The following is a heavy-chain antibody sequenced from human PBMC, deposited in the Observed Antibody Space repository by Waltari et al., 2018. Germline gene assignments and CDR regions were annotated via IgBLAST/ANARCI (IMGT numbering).Heavy chain of an antibody. V-gene: IGHV3-74*01. D-gene: IGHD2-21*01. CDR1: GFAFSSHW. CDR3: ARDDSLWPHYFDH. J-gene: IGHJ4*02. CDR2: IESDGRGA. Sequence: EVQLVESGGGLIQPGGSLRLSCEAAGFAFSSHWMHWVRHSPGEGLVWVARIESDGRGAGYADSVKGRFIISRDNAKDTLYLQMNSLKVEDTAMYYCARDDSLWPHYFDHWGQGTLVTVSS.